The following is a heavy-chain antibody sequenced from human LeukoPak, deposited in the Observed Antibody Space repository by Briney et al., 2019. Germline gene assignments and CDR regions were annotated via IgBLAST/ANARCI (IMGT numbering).Heavy chain of an antibody. J-gene: IGHJ4*02. CDR2: ISYDGSNK. D-gene: IGHD3-10*01. V-gene: IGHV3-30*03. CDR1: GFTFSSSG. CDR3: ARGIDSFGELLYPDY. Sequence: GGSLRLSCAASGFTFSSSGMSWVRQAPGKGLEWVAVISYDGSNKYYADSVKGRFTISRDNSKNTLYLQMNSLRAEDTAVYYCARGIDSFGELLYPDYWGQGTLVTVSS.